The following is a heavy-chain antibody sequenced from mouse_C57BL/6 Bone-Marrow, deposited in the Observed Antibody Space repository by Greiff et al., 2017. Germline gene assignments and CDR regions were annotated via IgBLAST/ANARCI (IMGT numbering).Heavy chain of an antibody. Sequence: VKLMESGAELVRPGASVTLSCKASGYTFTDYEMHWVKQTPVHGLEWIGAIDPETGGTAYNQKFKGKAILTADKSSSTAYMELRSLTSEDSAVYYCTRPLYYYYAMDYWGQGTSVTVSS. CDR2: IDPETGGT. D-gene: IGHD2-1*01. V-gene: IGHV1-15*01. CDR1: GYTFTDYE. CDR3: TRPLYYYYAMDY. J-gene: IGHJ4*01.